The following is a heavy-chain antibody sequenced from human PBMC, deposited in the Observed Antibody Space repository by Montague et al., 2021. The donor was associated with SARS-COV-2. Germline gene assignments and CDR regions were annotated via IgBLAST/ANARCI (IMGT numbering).Heavy chain of an antibody. CDR1: GGSISSFY. CDR3: ARHYSATLPAVY. Sequence: SETLSLTCTVSGGSISSFYWSWFRQPPGKGLEWIGYISGSGSTNYNPSLTSRVNMSVDTSKNQFSLKVNSVTAADTAVYYCARHYSATLPAVYWGQGTLVTVSS. V-gene: IGHV4-59*08. D-gene: IGHD2-15*01. J-gene: IGHJ4*02. CDR2: ISGSGST.